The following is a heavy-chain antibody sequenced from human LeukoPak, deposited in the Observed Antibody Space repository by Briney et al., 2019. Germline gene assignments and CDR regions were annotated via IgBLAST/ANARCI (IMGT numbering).Heavy chain of an antibody. J-gene: IGHJ6*03. CDR2: IYQSGST. CDR1: GGSISSSGYY. Sequence: SETPSLTCIVSGGSISSSGYYWSWIRQPPGRGLEWIGYIYQSGSTYYNPSLKSRVTISIDRSKNQFSLNLSAVTAAGTAVYYCARDGDEYYMDVWGKGTTVTVSS. CDR3: ARDGDEYYMDV. V-gene: IGHV4-30-2*01. D-gene: IGHD7-27*01.